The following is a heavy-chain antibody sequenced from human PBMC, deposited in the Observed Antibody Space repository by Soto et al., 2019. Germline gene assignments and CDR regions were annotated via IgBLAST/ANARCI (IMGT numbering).Heavy chain of an antibody. Sequence: VQLVQSGAEVKKPGSSVKLSCKASGGTFNRYTISWVRQAPGQGLEWMGGIIPIFGTANYAQKFQGRVASIADESTSAAYMELRSLRSEYTAVYYCALWGFRDGNNSKYNYSGMDVWGQGTTVTVSS. CDR3: ALWGFRDGNNSKYNYSGMDV. V-gene: IGHV1-69*01. CDR2: IIPIFGTA. D-gene: IGHD1-1*01. CDR1: GGTFNRYT. J-gene: IGHJ6*02.